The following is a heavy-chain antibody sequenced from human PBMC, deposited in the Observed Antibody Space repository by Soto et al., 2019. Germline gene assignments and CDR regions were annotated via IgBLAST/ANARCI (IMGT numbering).Heavy chain of an antibody. Sequence: SETLSLTCTVSGGSISSSSYYWGWIRQPPGKGLEWIGSIYYSGSTYYNPSLKSRVTISVDTSKNQFSLKLSSVTAADTAVYYCARDPGAAAGTGRTFFDYWGQGTLVTVSS. V-gene: IGHV4-39*07. CDR1: GGSISSSSYY. CDR3: ARDPGAAAGTGRTFFDY. D-gene: IGHD6-13*01. J-gene: IGHJ4*02. CDR2: IYYSGST.